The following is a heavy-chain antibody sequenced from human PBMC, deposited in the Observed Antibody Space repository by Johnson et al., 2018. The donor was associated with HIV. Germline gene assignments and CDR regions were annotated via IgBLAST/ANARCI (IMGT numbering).Heavy chain of an antibody. V-gene: IGHV3-NL1*01. CDR3: AKDSTYYDSGGAFDI. CDR2: IYNDGNT. CDR1: GFIFNTFG. D-gene: IGHD3-3*01. J-gene: IGHJ3*02. Sequence: QVQLVESGGGVVQPGGSLRLSCAASGFIFNTFGMHWVRQAPGKGLEWVSVIYNDGNTYYADSVKGRFTISRDNSKDTLFLHMNSLGAEDTAVYYCAKDSTYYDSGGAFDIWGQGTMVTVSS.